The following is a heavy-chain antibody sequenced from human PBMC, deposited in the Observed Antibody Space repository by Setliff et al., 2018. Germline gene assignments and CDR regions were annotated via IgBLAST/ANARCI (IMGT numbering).Heavy chain of an antibody. V-gene: IGHV3-48*03. CDR1: GFTFSDYE. D-gene: IGHD3-22*01. Sequence: GGSLRLSCAASGFTFSDYEMTWFRQATGKGLEWVSYISSGGGSIYYADSVKGRFTISRDNAKNSVFLQMNSLRAEDTAVYFCATHYYDSTGYGQSFDYWGQGTLVTVSS. CDR2: ISSGGGSI. J-gene: IGHJ4*02. CDR3: ATHYYDSTGYGQSFDY.